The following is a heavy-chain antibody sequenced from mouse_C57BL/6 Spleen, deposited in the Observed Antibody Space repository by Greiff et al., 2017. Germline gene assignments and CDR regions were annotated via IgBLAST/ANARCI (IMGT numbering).Heavy chain of an antibody. D-gene: IGHD4-1*01. CDR1: GYTFTDYY. Sequence: EVQLQQSGPELVKPGASVKISCKASGYTFTDYYMNWVKQSHGKSLEWIGDINPNNGGTSYNQKFKGKATLTVDKSSSTAYMELRSLTSEDSAVYCCARPGRAYYYAMDYWGQGTSVTVSS. J-gene: IGHJ4*01. V-gene: IGHV1-26*01. CDR3: ARPGRAYYYAMDY. CDR2: INPNNGGT.